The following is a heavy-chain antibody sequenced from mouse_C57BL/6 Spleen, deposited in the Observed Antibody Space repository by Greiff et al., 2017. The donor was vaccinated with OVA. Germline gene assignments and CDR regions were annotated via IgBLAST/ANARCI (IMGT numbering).Heavy chain of an antibody. CDR2: INPSNGGT. V-gene: IGHV1-53*01. CDR1: GYTFTSYW. D-gene: IGHD2-5*01. CDR3: ARSRNSNYVAMDY. Sequence: VQLQQPGTELVKPGASVKLSCKASGYTFTSYWMHWVKQRPGQGLEWIGNINPSNGGTNYNEKFKSKATLTVDKSSSTAYMQLSSLTSEDSAVYYCARSRNSNYVAMDYWGQGTSVTVSS. J-gene: IGHJ4*01.